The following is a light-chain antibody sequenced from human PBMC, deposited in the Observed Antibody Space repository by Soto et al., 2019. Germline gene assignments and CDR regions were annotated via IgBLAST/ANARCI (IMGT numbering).Light chain of an antibody. CDR2: LEGSGSY. CDR3: ETWDSNTRV. V-gene: IGLV4-60*02. J-gene: IGLJ3*02. Sequence: QLVLTQSSSASASRGSSVKLTCTLSSGHSSYIIAWHQQQPGKAPRYLMKLEGSGSYNKGSGVPDRFSGSSSGADRYLTISNLQFEDEADYYCETWDSNTRVFGGGTNVTVL. CDR1: SGHSSYI.